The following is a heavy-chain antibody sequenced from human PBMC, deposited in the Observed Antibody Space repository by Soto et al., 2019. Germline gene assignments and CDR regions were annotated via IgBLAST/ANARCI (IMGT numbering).Heavy chain of an antibody. D-gene: IGHD3-10*01. V-gene: IGHV4-59*01. Sequence: SETLSLTCTVSGGSISSYYWSWIRQPPGKGLEWIGYIYYSGSTNYNPSLKSRVTISVDTSKNQFSLELSSVTAADTAVYYCARDRGDGGTIDYWGQGTLVTVSS. J-gene: IGHJ4*02. CDR2: IYYSGST. CDR1: GGSISSYY. CDR3: ARDRGDGGTIDY.